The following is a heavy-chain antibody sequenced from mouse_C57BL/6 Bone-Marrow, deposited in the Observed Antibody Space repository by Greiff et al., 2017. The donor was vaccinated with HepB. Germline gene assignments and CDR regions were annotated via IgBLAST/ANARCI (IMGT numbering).Heavy chain of an antibody. CDR1: GYTFTSYW. CDR3: ARDSGYYSNYGDY. J-gene: IGHJ2*01. CDR2: IHPNSGST. Sequence: QVQLQQPGAELVKPGASVKLSCKASGYTFTSYWMHWVKQRPGQGLEWIGMIHPNSGSTNYNEKFKSKATLTVDKSSSTAYMQLSSLTSEDSAVYYCARDSGYYSNYGDYWGQGTTLTVSS. D-gene: IGHD2-5*01. V-gene: IGHV1-64*01.